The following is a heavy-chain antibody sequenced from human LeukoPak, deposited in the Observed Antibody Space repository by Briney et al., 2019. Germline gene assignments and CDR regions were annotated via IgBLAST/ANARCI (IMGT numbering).Heavy chain of an antibody. CDR1: GGTFSSYA. CDR3: ARGQYDSSGYYPTDDAFDI. Sequence: GSSVKVSCKASGGTFSSYAISWVRQAPGQGLEWMGGIIPIFGTANYAQKFQGRVTITTDESTSTAYMELSSLRPEDTAVYYCARGQYDSSGYYPTDDAFDIWGQGTMVTVSS. D-gene: IGHD3-22*01. CDR2: IIPIFGTA. V-gene: IGHV1-69*05. J-gene: IGHJ3*02.